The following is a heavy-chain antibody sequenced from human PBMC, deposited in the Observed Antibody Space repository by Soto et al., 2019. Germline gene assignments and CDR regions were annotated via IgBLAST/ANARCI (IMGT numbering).Heavy chain of an antibody. CDR3: ARGAVTNLYYYYYGMDV. Sequence: KASETLSLTCTVSGGSISSGGYYWSWIRLHPGKGLEWVGYFYNSGSVFYNPSLKSRVTISVDTSKNQFSLKLISVTAADTAVYYCARGAVTNLYYYYYGMDVWGQGTTVTVSS. J-gene: IGHJ6*02. V-gene: IGHV4-31*03. D-gene: IGHD4-4*01. CDR1: GGSISSGGYY. CDR2: FYNSGSV.